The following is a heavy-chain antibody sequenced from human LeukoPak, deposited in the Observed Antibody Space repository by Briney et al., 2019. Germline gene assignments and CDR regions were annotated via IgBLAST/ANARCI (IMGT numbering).Heavy chain of an antibody. CDR3: ARIAMVRGVIQYYFDY. Sequence: ASVKVSCKVSGYTLTELSMHWVRQAPGQGLEWMGWINPNSGGTNYAQKFQGRVTMTRDTSISTAYMELSRLRSDDTAVYYCARIAMVRGVIQYYFDYWGQGTLVTVSS. CDR1: GYTLTELS. J-gene: IGHJ4*02. D-gene: IGHD3-10*01. CDR2: INPNSGGT. V-gene: IGHV1-2*02.